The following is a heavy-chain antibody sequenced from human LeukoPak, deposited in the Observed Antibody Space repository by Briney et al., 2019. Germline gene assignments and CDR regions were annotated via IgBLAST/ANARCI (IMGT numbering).Heavy chain of an antibody. D-gene: IGHD6-19*01. CDR3: AKETYSSGWYPYFDY. CDR2: ISGSGGST. CDR1: GFTFSSYA. J-gene: IGHJ4*02. Sequence: GGCLRLSCVASGFTFSSYAMSWVRQAPGKGLGWVSGISGSGGSTYYADSVKGRFTISRDNSKNTLFLQMNSLRAEDTAVYYCAKETYSSGWYPYFDYWGQGTLVTVSS. V-gene: IGHV3-23*01.